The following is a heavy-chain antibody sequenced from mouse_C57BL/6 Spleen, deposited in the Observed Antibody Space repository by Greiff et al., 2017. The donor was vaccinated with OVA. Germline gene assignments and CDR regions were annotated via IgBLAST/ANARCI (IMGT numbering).Heavy chain of an antibody. CDR2: IDPETGGT. V-gene: IGHV1-15*01. CDR1: GYTFTDYE. Sequence: QVQLQQSGAELVRPGASVTLSCKASGYTFTDYEMHWVKQTPVHGLEWIGAIDPETGGTAYNQKFKGKAILTADKSSSTAYMELRSLTSEDSAVYYCTRDDGYPLYAMDYWGQGTSVTVSS. J-gene: IGHJ4*01. D-gene: IGHD2-3*01. CDR3: TRDDGYPLYAMDY.